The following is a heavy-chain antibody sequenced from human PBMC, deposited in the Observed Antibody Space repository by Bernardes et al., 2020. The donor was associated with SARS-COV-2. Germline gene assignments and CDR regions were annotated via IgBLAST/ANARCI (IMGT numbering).Heavy chain of an antibody. CDR2: ISGSGGST. V-gene: IGHV3-23*01. CDR3: AKDRGCSSSTSCYSVAWFDP. D-gene: IGHD2-2*02. Sequence: GGSLRLSCAASGFTFSSYAMSWVRQAPGKGLEWVSAISGSGGSTYYADSVKGRFTISRDNSKNTLYLQMNSLRAEDTAVYYCAKDRGCSSSTSCYSVAWFDPWGQGTLVTVSS. J-gene: IGHJ5*02. CDR1: GFTFSSYA.